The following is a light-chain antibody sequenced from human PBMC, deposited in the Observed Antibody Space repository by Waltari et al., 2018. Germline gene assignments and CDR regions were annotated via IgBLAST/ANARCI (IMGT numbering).Light chain of an antibody. V-gene: IGKV4-1*01. J-gene: IGKJ5*01. CDR1: RSVLYNSNNKNY. CDR2: WAS. CDR3: QQYYSSPIS. Sequence: EIVMTQSPDSLVVSRGERAAINCKSSRSVLYNSNNKNYLAWYQQKPRQPPKLLINWASSRESGVPDRFSGSGTGTDFTLTISSLQAEDVAVYYCQQYYSSPISFGQGTRLEIK.